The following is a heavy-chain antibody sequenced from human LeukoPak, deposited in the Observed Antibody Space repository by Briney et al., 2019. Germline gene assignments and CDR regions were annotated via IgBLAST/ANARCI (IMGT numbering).Heavy chain of an antibody. J-gene: IGHJ6*02. Sequence: GASVKVSCKASGGTFSSYAISWVRQAPGQGLEWMGRIIPILGIANYAQKFQGRVTITADKSTSTAYMELSSLRSEDTAVYYCAREVQIPLAAAASRYYHYYGMDVWGQGTTVTVSS. CDR3: AREVQIPLAAAASRYYHYYGMDV. CDR2: IIPILGIA. V-gene: IGHV1-69*04. D-gene: IGHD6-13*01. CDR1: GGTFSSYA.